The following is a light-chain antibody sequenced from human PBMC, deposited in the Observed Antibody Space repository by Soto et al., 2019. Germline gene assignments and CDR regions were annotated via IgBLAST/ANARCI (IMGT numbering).Light chain of an antibody. CDR3: QQSYRTPPT. Sequence: DIQMTQSPSSLSASVGDRVTITCRASQSISSYLNWYQQKPGKAPKLLIYDASSLQSGVPSRFSGSGSGTDFTLTISSLQPEDFATYYCQQSYRTPPTFGQGTRLEIK. J-gene: IGKJ5*01. V-gene: IGKV1-39*01. CDR2: DAS. CDR1: QSISSY.